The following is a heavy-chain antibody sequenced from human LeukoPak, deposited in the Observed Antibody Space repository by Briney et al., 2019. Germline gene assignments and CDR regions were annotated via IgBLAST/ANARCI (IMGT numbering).Heavy chain of an antibody. CDR2: ISYVGSNK. CDR1: GFTFSSYA. J-gene: IGHJ4*02. Sequence: GRSLRLSCAAAGFTFSSYAMHWVRQAPGKGLGWVAVISYVGSNKYYADSVKGRFTISRDNSKNTLHLQMNSLRAEDTAVYYCARRESSSLAPLVDYWGQGTLVTVSS. CDR3: ARRESSSLAPLVDY. D-gene: IGHD6-6*01. V-gene: IGHV3-30-3*02.